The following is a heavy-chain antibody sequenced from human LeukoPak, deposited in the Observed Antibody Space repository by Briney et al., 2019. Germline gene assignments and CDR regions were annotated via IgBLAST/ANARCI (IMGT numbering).Heavy chain of an antibody. V-gene: IGHV3-30*04. CDR3: ARDPGMTTLSMDV. D-gene: IGHD4-17*01. J-gene: IGHJ6*04. CDR2: ISYDGSNK. CDR1: GFTFSSYA. Sequence: GGSLRLSCAASGFTFSSYAMHWVRQAPGKGLEWVAVISYDGSNKYYADSVKGRFTISRDNSKNTLYLQMNSLRAEDTAVYYCARDPGMTTLSMDVWGKGTTVTISS.